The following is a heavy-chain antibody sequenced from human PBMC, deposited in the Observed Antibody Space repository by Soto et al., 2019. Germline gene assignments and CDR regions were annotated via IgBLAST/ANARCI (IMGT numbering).Heavy chain of an antibody. CDR2: IYYSGST. J-gene: IGHJ6*02. CDR3: ARVSARGYRNYYYYGMDV. Sequence: SETLSLTCTVSGGSISSSSYYWGWIRQPPGKGLEWIGRIYYSGSTYYNPSLKSRVTISVDTSKNQFSLKLSSVTAADTAVYYCARVSARGYRNYYYYGMDVWGQGTTVTVSS. D-gene: IGHD5-12*01. V-gene: IGHV4-39*01. CDR1: GGSISSSSYY.